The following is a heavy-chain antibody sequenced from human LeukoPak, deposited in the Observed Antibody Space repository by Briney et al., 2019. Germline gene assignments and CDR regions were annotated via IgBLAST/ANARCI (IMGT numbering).Heavy chain of an antibody. CDR3: ARTSHYVDIAATIPYGIYYFDY. D-gene: IGHD5-12*01. CDR1: GYTFINNW. CDR2: INPTGTGT. V-gene: IGHV1-46*01. Sequence: GASVKVSCKASGYTFINNWMHWVRQAPGQGLEWIGLINPTGTGTLYAQKFQGRVTMTTDTSTSTAYMELRSLRSDDTAVYYCARTSHYVDIAATIPYGIYYFDYWGQGTLVTVSS. J-gene: IGHJ4*02.